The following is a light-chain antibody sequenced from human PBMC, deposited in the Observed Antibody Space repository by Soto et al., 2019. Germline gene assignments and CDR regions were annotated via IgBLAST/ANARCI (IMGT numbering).Light chain of an antibody. J-gene: IGKJ1*01. Sequence: DIQMTQSPSSLSASVGDRVTITCRASQSISSYLNWYQQKPGKAPKLLIYGASSLQSGVPSRFSCSGSGTDLTLTISSLQHEDFATYYCQQSYSTPRTFGQGTKVEIK. V-gene: IGKV1-39*01. CDR2: GAS. CDR1: QSISSY. CDR3: QQSYSTPRT.